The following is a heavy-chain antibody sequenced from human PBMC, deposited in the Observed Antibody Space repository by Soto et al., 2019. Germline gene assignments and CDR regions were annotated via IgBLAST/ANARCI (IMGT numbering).Heavy chain of an antibody. CDR2: ISAYNGNT. Sequence: ASVKVSCKASGYTFTSYGISWVRQAPGQGLEWMGWISAYNGNTNYAQKLQGRVTMTTDTSTSTAYMELRSLRSDHTAVYYCAREGGYRSVTYYYYYGMDVWGQGTTVTVSS. CDR3: AREGGYRSVTYYYYYGMDV. CDR1: GYTFTSYG. J-gene: IGHJ6*02. V-gene: IGHV1-18*04. D-gene: IGHD2-15*01.